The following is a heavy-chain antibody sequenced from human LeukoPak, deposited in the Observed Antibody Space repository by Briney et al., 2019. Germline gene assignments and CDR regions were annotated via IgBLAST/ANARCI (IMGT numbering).Heavy chain of an antibody. CDR1: GFTFSSYA. D-gene: IGHD6-13*01. J-gene: IGHJ4*02. CDR2: ISSNGGST. CDR3: AKDGSSSWRGDFDY. Sequence: AGSLTLSCSASGFTFSSYAMHWVRQAPGKGLEYVSAISSNGGSTYYADSVKGRFTIFRDNSKNTLYLQMNSLRAEDTAVYYCAKDGSSSWRGDFDYWGQGTLVTVSS. V-gene: IGHV3-64*04.